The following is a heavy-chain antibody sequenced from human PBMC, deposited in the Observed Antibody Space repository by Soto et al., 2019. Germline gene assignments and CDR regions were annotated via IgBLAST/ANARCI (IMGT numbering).Heavy chain of an antibody. D-gene: IGHD5-12*01. J-gene: IGHJ2*01. V-gene: IGHV6-1*01. CDR1: GDSVSSYSAA. Sequence: QVQLQQSGPGLVKPSQTLSLTCAISGDSVSSYSAAWNWIRQSPSRVLEWLGRTYYRSQLYNDYALSVKSRITINPDTSKTQFSLQLNSVSPADTAVYYCARAIGAVDGYFDLWGRGTLVTVSS. CDR3: ARAIGAVDGYFDL. CDR2: TYYRSQLYN.